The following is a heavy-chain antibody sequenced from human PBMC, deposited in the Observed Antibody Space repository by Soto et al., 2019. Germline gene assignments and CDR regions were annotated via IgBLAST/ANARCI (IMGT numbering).Heavy chain of an antibody. Sequence: ASVKVSCKASGYTFTTYGIHWVRQAPGQGLEWMGWISGYNGNTNYAQKFQGRVTMTTDTSTTTAYMDLRSLRSDDTAVYYCGRERDGTSWSSAEYLQHWGQGTLVTVSS. CDR1: GYTFTTYG. D-gene: IGHD6-13*01. CDR3: GRERDGTSWSSAEYLQH. J-gene: IGHJ1*01. V-gene: IGHV1-18*01. CDR2: ISGYNGNT.